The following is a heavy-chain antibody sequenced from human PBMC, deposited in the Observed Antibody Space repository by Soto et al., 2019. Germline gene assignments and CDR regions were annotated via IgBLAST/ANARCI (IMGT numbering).Heavy chain of an antibody. Sequence: ASVKVSCKASGYTFTTYGIHWVRQAPGQGLEWMGWISGYNGNTNYAQKFQGRVTMTTDTSTTTAYMDLRSLRSDDTAVYYCGRERDGTSWSSAEYLQHWGQGTLVTVSS. CDR1: GYTFTTYG. D-gene: IGHD6-13*01. CDR3: GRERDGTSWSSAEYLQH. J-gene: IGHJ1*01. V-gene: IGHV1-18*01. CDR2: ISGYNGNT.